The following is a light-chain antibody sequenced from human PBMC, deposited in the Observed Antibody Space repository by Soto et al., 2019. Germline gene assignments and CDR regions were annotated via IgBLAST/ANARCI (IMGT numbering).Light chain of an antibody. CDR2: KAS. J-gene: IGKJ1*01. V-gene: IGKV1-5*03. Sequence: DIQLTQSPATLSASVGDRVTITCRASQSINGWLAWYQQKPGQAPNLLIYKASTLESGVPSRFSGSGSGTEFSLTIRGLQPDDFATYYCQQYDYSRTFGQGTKVDIK. CDR3: QQYDYSRT. CDR1: QSINGW.